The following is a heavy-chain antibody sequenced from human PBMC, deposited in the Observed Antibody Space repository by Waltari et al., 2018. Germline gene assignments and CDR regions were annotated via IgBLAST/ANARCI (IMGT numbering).Heavy chain of an antibody. CDR1: GGSISSYH. J-gene: IGHJ4*02. CDR2: SYYSGST. CDR3: ASIYSSGDY. Sequence: QVQLQEPGPGLVKPSETLSPACPVPGGSISSYHWGWIRQPPGKGLEWIGYSYYSGSTNYNPSLKSRVTISVDTSKNQFSLKLSSVTAADTAVYYCASIYSSGDYWGQGTLVTVSS. D-gene: IGHD6-19*01. V-gene: IGHV4-59*01.